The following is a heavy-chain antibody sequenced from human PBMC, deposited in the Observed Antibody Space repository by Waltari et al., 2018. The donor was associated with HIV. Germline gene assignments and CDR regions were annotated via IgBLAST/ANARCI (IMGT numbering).Heavy chain of an antibody. CDR3: ARGGGRYCSSTSCYQVY. V-gene: IGHV3-74*01. J-gene: IGHJ4*02. Sequence: EVHLVESGGGLVQPGGSLRLSCAASGFTFSSYWMHWVRQAPGTGLVWVSRINSDGSSISYADSVKGRFTISRDNAKNTLYLQMNSLRAEDTAVYYCARGGGRYCSSTSCYQVYWGQGTLVTVSS. CDR1: GFTFSSYW. D-gene: IGHD2-2*01. CDR2: INSDGSSI.